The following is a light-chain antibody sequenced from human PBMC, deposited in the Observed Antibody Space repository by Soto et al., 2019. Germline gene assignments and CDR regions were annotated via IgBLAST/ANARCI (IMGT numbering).Light chain of an antibody. Sequence: DIQMTQSPSSLSASGGDRVAITFQASQDICNYLNWYQHKPGKGPNILIDDASNLQTGFPSRFSGSGSATDFTFTIRSLQPEDAATYYRQKYDNVXRLTCGGGTKV. V-gene: IGKV1-33*01. J-gene: IGKJ4*01. CDR1: QDICNY. CDR3: QKYDNVXRLT. CDR2: DAS.